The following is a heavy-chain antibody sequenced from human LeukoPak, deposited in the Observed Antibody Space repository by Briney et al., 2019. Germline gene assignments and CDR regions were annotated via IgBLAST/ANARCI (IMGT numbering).Heavy chain of an antibody. J-gene: IGHJ6*02. Sequence: SGTLSLTCTVSGGSISSYYWSWIRQPPGKGLEWIGYIYYSGSTNYNPSLKSRVTISVDTSKNQFSLKLSSVTAADTAVYYCARARWSGDYYYGMDVWGQGTTVTVSS. CDR1: GGSISSYY. V-gene: IGHV4-59*01. CDR2: IYYSGST. CDR3: ARARWSGDYYYGMDV. D-gene: IGHD4-23*01.